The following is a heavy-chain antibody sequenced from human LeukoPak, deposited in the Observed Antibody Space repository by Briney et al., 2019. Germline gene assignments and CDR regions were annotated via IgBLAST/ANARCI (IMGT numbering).Heavy chain of an antibody. Sequence: PGGSLRLSCVASGFTFSNTAMSWVRRAPGKGLEWVSAISASGDGTFYTDSVKGRFTVSRDNSKNTLYLQMNSLRAEDTAVYYCAKVTYGGNYYWGQGTLVTVS. CDR3: AKVTYGGNYY. CDR2: ISASGDGT. J-gene: IGHJ4*02. D-gene: IGHD4-23*01. V-gene: IGHV3-23*01. CDR1: GFTFSNTA.